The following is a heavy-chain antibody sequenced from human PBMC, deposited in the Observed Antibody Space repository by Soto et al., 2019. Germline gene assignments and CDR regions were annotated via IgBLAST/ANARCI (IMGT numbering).Heavy chain of an antibody. Sequence: ASVKVSCKASGYTFTSYGISWVRQAPGQGLEWMGWIRAYNGNTNYAQKLQGRVTMTTDTSTSTAYMELRSLRSDDTAVYYCAGDLRYNWNYFPSPRFDYWGQGTLVTVSS. J-gene: IGHJ4*02. V-gene: IGHV1-18*01. D-gene: IGHD1-7*01. CDR1: GYTFTSYG. CDR2: IRAYNGNT. CDR3: AGDLRYNWNYFPSPRFDY.